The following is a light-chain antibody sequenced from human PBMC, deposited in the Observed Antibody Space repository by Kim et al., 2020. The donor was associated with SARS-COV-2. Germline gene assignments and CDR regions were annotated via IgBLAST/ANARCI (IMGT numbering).Light chain of an antibody. CDR2: KDS. V-gene: IGLV3-27*01. CDR3: YSAADNPVV. Sequence: SVSPGQTARSTCSGDVLAKKYARWFQQKPGQAPVLVIYKDSERPTGIPERFSGSTSGTTVTLTISGAQLEDEADYYCYSAADNPVVFGGGTQLTVL. CDR1: VLAKKY. J-gene: IGLJ2*01.